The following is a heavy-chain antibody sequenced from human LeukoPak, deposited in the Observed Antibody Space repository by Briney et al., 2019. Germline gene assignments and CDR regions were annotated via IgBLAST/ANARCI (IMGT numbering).Heavy chain of an antibody. Sequence: PGGSLRLSCAASGFTFSNAWMSWVRQAPGKGLEWVGRIKSKTDGGTTDYAAPVKGRFTISRDDSENMLFLQMNSLRAEDTAVYYCAKERGGGWYYFDYWGQGTLVTVS. CDR2: IKSKTDGGTT. CDR1: GFTFSNAW. CDR3: AKERGGGWYYFDY. D-gene: IGHD6-19*01. J-gene: IGHJ4*02. V-gene: IGHV3-15*01.